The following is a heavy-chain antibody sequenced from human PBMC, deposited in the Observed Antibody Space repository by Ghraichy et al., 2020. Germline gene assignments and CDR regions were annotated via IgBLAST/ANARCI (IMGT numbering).Heavy chain of an antibody. CDR3: AREGSASFDY. CDR1: GFTFSSYS. Sequence: GESLNISCAASGFTFSSYSMNWVRQAPGKGLEWVSSISSSSSYIYYADSVKGRFTISRDNAKNSLYLQMNSLRAEDTAVYYCAREGSASFDYWGQGTLVTVSS. CDR2: ISSSSSYI. J-gene: IGHJ4*02. V-gene: IGHV3-21*01.